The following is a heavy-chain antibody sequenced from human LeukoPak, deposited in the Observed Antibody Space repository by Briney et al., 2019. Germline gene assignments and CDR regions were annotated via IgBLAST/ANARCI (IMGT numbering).Heavy chain of an antibody. Sequence: SETLSLTCTVSGGSTSSSNYYWGWIRQPPGKGLEWIGGIHYSGNTYYNPSLKSRVTISIDTSKNQFSLKLSSVTAADTAVYYCARLGAGPTYYDFRSGYSSFYFDYWGQGTLVTVSS. D-gene: IGHD3-3*01. V-gene: IGHV4-39*01. CDR2: IHYSGNT. J-gene: IGHJ4*02. CDR1: GGSTSSSNYY. CDR3: ARLGAGPTYYDFRSGYSSFYFDY.